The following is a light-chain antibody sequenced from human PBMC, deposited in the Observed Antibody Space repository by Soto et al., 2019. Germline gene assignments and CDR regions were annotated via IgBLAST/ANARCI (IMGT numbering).Light chain of an antibody. Sequence: EIVMTQSPATLSVSPGERATLSCRASQSISSNLAWYQQKPGQAPRLLIYGASTRATGIPARFSGSGSGTEFTLTISSLQSEDFAVYYCQQYNQWRTFGQGTRVEIQ. J-gene: IGKJ1*01. CDR2: GAS. CDR1: QSISSN. CDR3: QQYNQWRT. V-gene: IGKV3-15*01.